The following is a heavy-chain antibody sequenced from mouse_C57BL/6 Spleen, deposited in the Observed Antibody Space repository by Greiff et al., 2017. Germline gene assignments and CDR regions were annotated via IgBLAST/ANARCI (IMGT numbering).Heavy chain of an antibody. V-gene: IGHV1-69*01. CDR2: IDPSDSYT. Sequence: VQLQQPGAELVMPGASVKLSCKASGCTFTSYWMHWVKQRPGQGLEWIGEIDPSDSYTNYNQKFKGKSTLTVDKSSSTAYMQLSSLTSEDSAVYYCAREDYWGQGTSVTVSS. CDR3: AREDY. J-gene: IGHJ4*01. CDR1: GCTFTSYW.